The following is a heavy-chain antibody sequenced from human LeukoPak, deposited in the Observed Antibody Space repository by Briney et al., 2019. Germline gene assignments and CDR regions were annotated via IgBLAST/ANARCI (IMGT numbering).Heavy chain of an antibody. D-gene: IGHD6-6*01. V-gene: IGHV4-34*01. CDR2: INHSGST. J-gene: IGHJ5*02. CDR1: GGSFSGYY. CDR3: ARRLYSSSTYNWFDP. Sequence: SETLSLTCAVYGGSFSGYYWGWIRQPPGKGLEWIGEINHSGSTNYNPSLKSRVTISVDTSKNQFSLKLSSVTAADTAAYYCARRLYSSSTYNWFDPWGQGTLVAVSS.